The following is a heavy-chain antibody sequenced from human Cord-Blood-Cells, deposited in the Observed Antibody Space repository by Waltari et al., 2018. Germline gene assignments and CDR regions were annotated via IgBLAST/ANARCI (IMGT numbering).Heavy chain of an antibody. V-gene: IGHV3-30*04. CDR3: ARVLGQLRLSQLFDY. CDR2: ISYDGNNK. Sequence: QVQLVESGGGVVQPGRSLRLSCAASGFTFSSYAMHWVRQSPGKGLEWVAIISYDGNNKDYADSGKGRFTMSTADSKNTLYLQMDSLRAEDTAVYSCARVLGQLRLSQLFDYWGQGTLVTVSS. J-gene: IGHJ4*02. CDR1: GFTFSSYA. D-gene: IGHD6-25*01.